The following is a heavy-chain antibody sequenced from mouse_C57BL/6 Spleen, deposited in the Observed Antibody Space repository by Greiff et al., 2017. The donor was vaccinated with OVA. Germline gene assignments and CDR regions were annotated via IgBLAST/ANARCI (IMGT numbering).Heavy chain of an antibody. CDR1: GYTFTSYW. J-gene: IGHJ1*03. V-gene: IGHV1-50*01. D-gene: IGHD2-5*01. Sequence: QVQLQQSGAELVKPGASVKLSCKASGYTFTSYWMQWVKQRPGQGLEWIGEIDPSDSYTNYNQKFKGKATLTVDTSSSTAYMQLSSLTSEDSAVYYCARRDYYSNHWYFDVWGTGTTVTVSS. CDR2: IDPSDSYT. CDR3: ARRDYYSNHWYFDV.